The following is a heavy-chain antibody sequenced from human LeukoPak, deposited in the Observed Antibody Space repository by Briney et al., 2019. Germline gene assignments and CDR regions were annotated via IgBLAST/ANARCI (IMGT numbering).Heavy chain of an antibody. CDR1: GFTFSSYA. CDR2: ISGSGGST. V-gene: IGHV3-23*01. J-gene: IGHJ4*02. CDR3: ARDLGPGLLWFGESGDY. Sequence: PGGSLRLSCAASGFTFSSYAMSWVRQAPGKGLEWVSAISGSGGSTYYADSVKGRFTISRDNSKNTLYLQMNSLRAEDTALYYCARDLGPGLLWFGESGDYWGQGTLVTVSS. D-gene: IGHD3-10*01.